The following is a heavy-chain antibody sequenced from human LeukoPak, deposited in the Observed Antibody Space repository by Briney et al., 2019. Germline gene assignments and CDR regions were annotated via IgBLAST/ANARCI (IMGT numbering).Heavy chain of an antibody. J-gene: IGHJ6*02. Sequence: SETLSLTCTVSGGSISSYCWSWIRQPPGKGLEWIGYIYYSGSTNYNPSLKSRVTISVDTSKNQFSLKLSSVTAADTAVYYCARDAWRDGHNLPYYYYGMDVWGQGTTVTVSS. D-gene: IGHD5-24*01. V-gene: IGHV4-59*01. CDR2: IYYSGST. CDR1: GGSISSYC. CDR3: ARDAWRDGHNLPYYYYGMDV.